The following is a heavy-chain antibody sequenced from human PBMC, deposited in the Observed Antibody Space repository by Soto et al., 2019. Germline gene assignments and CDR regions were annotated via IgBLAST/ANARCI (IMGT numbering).Heavy chain of an antibody. D-gene: IGHD3-22*01. V-gene: IGHV4-31*03. CDR1: GGSISSGGYY. CDR3: ARDGDYYDSSGYHPAPNWFDP. J-gene: IGHJ5*02. Sequence: QVQLQESGPGLVKPSQTLSLTCTVSGGSISSGGYYWSWIRQHPGKGLEWIGYIYYSGSTYYNPSLKSRVNISVDTSKNQFSLTLSSVTAADTAVYYCARDGDYYDSSGYHPAPNWFDPWGQGTLVTVSS. CDR2: IYYSGST.